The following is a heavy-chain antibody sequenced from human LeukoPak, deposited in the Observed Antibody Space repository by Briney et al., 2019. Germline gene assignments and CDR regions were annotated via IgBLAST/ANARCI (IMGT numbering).Heavy chain of an antibody. CDR1: GDSISSDY. D-gene: IGHD1-26*01. CDR2: IYYSGST. Sequence: SETLSLTCTISGDSISSDYWSWIRQPPGKGLEWIGNIYYSGSTKYNPSLKSRVTISVGTSKSQFSLNLYSVTAADTAAYYCARSYSGTYPGFGVYWGHGTLVTVSS. J-gene: IGHJ4*01. V-gene: IGHV4-59*01. CDR3: ARSYSGTYPGFGVY.